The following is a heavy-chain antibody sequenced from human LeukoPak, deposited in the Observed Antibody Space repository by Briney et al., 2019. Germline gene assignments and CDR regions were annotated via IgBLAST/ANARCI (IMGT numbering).Heavy chain of an antibody. J-gene: IGHJ4*02. CDR2: INAGNGNT. D-gene: IGHD6-19*01. CDR1: GYTFTSYA. Sequence: GASVKVSCKVSGYTFTSYAMHWVRQAPGQRLEWMGWINAGNGNTKYSQKFQGRVTITRDTSASTAYMELSSLRSEDTAVYYCALWYSSGWYVFDYWGQGTLVTVSS. V-gene: IGHV1-3*01. CDR3: ALWYSSGWYVFDY.